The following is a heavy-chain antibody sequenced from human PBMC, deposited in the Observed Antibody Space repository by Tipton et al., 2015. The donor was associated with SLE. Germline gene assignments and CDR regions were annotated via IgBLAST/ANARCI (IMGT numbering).Heavy chain of an antibody. V-gene: IGHV4-39*07. D-gene: IGHD2-15*01. CDR1: GGSISSSNNY. Sequence: TLSLTCTVSGGSISSSNNYWDWLRQPPGKGLEWIGTIYYSGRTDYNPSLKSRVTMSVDTSMNQFSLKLSSLTAADTAVYYCAKDREVVNGAFDIWGQGTMVTVSS. CDR3: AKDREVVNGAFDI. CDR2: IYYSGRT. J-gene: IGHJ3*02.